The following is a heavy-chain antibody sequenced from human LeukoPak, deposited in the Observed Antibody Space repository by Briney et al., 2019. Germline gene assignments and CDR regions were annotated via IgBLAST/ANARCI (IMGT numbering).Heavy chain of an antibody. CDR1: GGSISTYY. J-gene: IGHJ4*02. V-gene: IGHV4-59*12. D-gene: IGHD3-10*01. Sequence: SETLSLTCTVSGGSISTYYWSWIRQPPGKGLEWIGYIYYSGSTNYNPSLKSRVSISIDTSKSQFSLRLSSVTAADTAVYYCARDLLYGSGSTEFDYWGQGTLVTVSS. CDR3: ARDLLYGSGSTEFDY. CDR2: IYYSGST.